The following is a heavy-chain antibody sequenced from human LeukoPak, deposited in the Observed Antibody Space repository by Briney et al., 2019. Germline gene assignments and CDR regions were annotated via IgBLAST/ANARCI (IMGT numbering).Heavy chain of an antibody. V-gene: IGHV4-39*01. CDR3: ARVSPKDAFDI. Sequence: PSETLSLTCTVSGGSISSSSYYWGWIRQPPGKGLEWIGSIYYSGSTYYNPSLKSRVTISVDTSKNQFSLKLSSVTAADTAVYYCARVSPKDAFDIWGQGTMVTVSS. CDR2: IYYSGST. CDR1: GGSISSSSYY. J-gene: IGHJ3*02.